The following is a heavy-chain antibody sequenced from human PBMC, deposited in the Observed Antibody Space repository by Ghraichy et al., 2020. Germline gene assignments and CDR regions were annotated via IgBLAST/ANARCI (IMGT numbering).Heavy chain of an antibody. Sequence: LSLTCAASGFTFSSYAMSWVRQAPGKGLEWVSAISGSGGSTYYADSVKGRFTISRDNSKNTLYLQMNSLRAEDTAVYYCAKGYYYDSSGYYSLVDYWGQGTLVTVSS. CDR3: AKGYYYDSSGYYSLVDY. CDR2: ISGSGGST. CDR1: GFTFSSYA. J-gene: IGHJ4*01. V-gene: IGHV3-23*01. D-gene: IGHD3-22*01.